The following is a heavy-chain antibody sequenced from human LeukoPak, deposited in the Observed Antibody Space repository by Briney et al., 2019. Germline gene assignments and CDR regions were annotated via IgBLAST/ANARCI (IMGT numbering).Heavy chain of an antibody. CDR3: ARVATSFGGYYFDH. Sequence: PSVTLSLTCTVSGGSIISRSFHWGWIRQPPGQGLQWLGHIFHSGSTSYNSSFKSRVTILVATSKNQFFLEVNSVTAADTAMYYCARVATSFGGYYFDHWGQGILVTVSS. CDR1: GGSIISRSFH. CDR2: IFHSGST. D-gene: IGHD3-3*01. V-gene: IGHV4-39*07. J-gene: IGHJ4*02.